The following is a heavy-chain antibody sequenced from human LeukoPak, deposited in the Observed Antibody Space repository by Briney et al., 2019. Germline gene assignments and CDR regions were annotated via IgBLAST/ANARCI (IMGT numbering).Heavy chain of an antibody. CDR2: MNPNSGNT. CDR3: ARASLIPYYYGMDV. D-gene: IGHD3-16*01. Sequence: ASVKVSCKASGYTFTSYDINWVRQATGQGLEWMGWMNPNSGNTGYAQKFQGRVTMTRNTSISTAYMELSSLRSEDTAVYYCARASLIPYYYGMDVWGQGTTVTVSS. V-gene: IGHV1-8*01. J-gene: IGHJ6*02. CDR1: GYTFTSYD.